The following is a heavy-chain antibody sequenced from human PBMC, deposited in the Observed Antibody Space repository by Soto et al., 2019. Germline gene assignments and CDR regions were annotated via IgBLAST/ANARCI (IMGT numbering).Heavy chain of an antibody. D-gene: IGHD3-10*01. CDR2: MNPNSGNT. CDR1: GYTFTSYA. Sequence: GASVKVSCKASGYTFTSYAMHWVRQATGQGLEWMGWMNPNSGNTGYAQKFQGRVTMTRNTSISTAYMELSSLRSEDTAVYYCARGRFLYYYGSGSYYNVGRYGMDVWGQGTTVTVSS. CDR3: ARGRFLYYYGSGSYYNVGRYGMDV. V-gene: IGHV1-8*02. J-gene: IGHJ6*02.